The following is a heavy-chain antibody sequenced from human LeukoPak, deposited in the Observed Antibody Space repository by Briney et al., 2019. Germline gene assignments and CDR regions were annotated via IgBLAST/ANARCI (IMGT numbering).Heavy chain of an antibody. V-gene: IGHV3-48*01. CDR3: ARDSYSKNDY. J-gene: IGHJ4*02. D-gene: IGHD4-11*01. CDR2: ISSSSSTI. CDR1: GFAFSSYA. Sequence: GGSLRLSCAASGFAFSSYAMSWVRQAPGKGLEWVSYISSSSSTIYYGGSVKGRFTVSRDNAKNSLYLQMNSLGAEDTAVYFCARDSYSKNDYWGQGTLVTVSS.